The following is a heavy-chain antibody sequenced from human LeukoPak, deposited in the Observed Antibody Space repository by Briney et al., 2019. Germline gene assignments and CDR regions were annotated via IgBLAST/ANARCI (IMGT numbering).Heavy chain of an antibody. CDR1: GYTFTTYW. Sequence: GESLKISCKGSGYTFTTYWIGWVRQMPGKGLEWMGRIDPSDSYTNYGPSFQGHVTISTDKSISTAYLQWSSLKASDTAMYYCASGRDYFDYWGQGTLVTVSS. V-gene: IGHV5-10-1*01. J-gene: IGHJ4*02. D-gene: IGHD1-26*01. CDR3: ASGRDYFDY. CDR2: IDPSDSYT.